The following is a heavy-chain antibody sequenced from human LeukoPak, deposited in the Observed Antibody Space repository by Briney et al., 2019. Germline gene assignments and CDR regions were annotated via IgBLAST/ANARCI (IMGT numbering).Heavy chain of an antibody. J-gene: IGHJ4*02. CDR1: GFTFSSYA. CDR3: ARGWEWPVATSYYFDY. CDR2: ISYDGSNK. D-gene: IGHD6-19*01. Sequence: AGGSLRLSCAASGFTFSSYAMHWVRQAPGKGLEWVAVISYDGSNKYYADSVKGRFTISRDNSKNTLYLQMNSLRAEDTAVYYCARGWEWPVATSYYFDYWGQGTLVTVSS. V-gene: IGHV3-30*04.